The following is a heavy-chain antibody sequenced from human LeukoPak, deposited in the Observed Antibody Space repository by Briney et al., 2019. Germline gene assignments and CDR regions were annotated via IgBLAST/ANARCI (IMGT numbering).Heavy chain of an antibody. J-gene: IGHJ4*02. V-gene: IGHV4-59*12. D-gene: IGHD3-22*01. Sequence: SETLSLTCIVSGGSISSYYWSWIRQPPGKGLEWIGYIYYSGSTNYDPSLKSRVTMSGDPSKNQISLKLNSVTAADTAVYYCARGELGHYDSRIKPYHFDSWGQGTLVTVSS. CDR3: ARGELGHYDSRIKPYHFDS. CDR2: IYYSGST. CDR1: GGSISSYY.